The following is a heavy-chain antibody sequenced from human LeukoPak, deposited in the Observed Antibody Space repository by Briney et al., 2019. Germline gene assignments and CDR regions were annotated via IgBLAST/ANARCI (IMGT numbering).Heavy chain of an antibody. CDR1: GYTFTTYA. J-gene: IGHJ6*03. CDR3: ARDQSSSWSSYYYMDV. V-gene: IGHV7-4-1*02. CDR2: INTNTGNP. Sequence: EASVKVSCKASGYTFTTYAINWVRQAPGQGLEWMGWINTNTGNPTYAQGFTGRFVFSLDTSVSTAYLQISSLKAEDTAVYYCARDQSSSWSSYYYMDVWGKGTTVTVSS. D-gene: IGHD6-6*01.